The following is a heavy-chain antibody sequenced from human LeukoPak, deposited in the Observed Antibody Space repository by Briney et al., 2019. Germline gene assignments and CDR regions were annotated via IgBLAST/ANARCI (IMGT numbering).Heavy chain of an antibody. CDR3: ARGPYCSSTSCYG. Sequence: GGSLRLSCAASGFTFSSYSMNWVRQAPGKGLEWVSYISSSSSTIYYADSVKGRFTISRDNSKNTLYLQMNSLRAEDTAVYYCARGPYCSSTSCYGWGQGTLVTVSS. CDR2: ISSSSSTI. V-gene: IGHV3-48*01. J-gene: IGHJ4*02. D-gene: IGHD2-2*01. CDR1: GFTFSSYS.